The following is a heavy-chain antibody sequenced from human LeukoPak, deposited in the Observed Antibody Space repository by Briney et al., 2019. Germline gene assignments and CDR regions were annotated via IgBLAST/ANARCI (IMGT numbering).Heavy chain of an antibody. CDR2: ISSSSSTI. V-gene: IGHV3-48*04. Sequence: ETLSLTCSVSGGSIETHYWSWVRQPPGKGLEWVSYISSSSSTIYYADSVKGRFTISRDNAKNSLYLQMNSLRAEDTAVYYCAGAYSSSSLFDYWGQGTLVTVSS. D-gene: IGHD6-6*01. CDR3: AGAYSSSSLFDY. CDR1: GGSIETHY. J-gene: IGHJ4*02.